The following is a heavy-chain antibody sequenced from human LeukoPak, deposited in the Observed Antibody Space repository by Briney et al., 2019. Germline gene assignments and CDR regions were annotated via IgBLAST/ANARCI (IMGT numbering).Heavy chain of an antibody. V-gene: IGHV1-69*06. J-gene: IGHJ5*02. D-gene: IGHD3-22*01. Sequence: GSSVKVSCKASGGTFSSYAISWVRQAPGQGLEWMGGIIPIFGTANYAQKFQGRVTITADKSTSTAYMELSSLRSEDTAVYYCARERLYYYDSRSWFDPWGQGTLVTVSS. CDR3: ARERLYYYDSRSWFDP. CDR2: IIPIFGTA. CDR1: GGTFSSYA.